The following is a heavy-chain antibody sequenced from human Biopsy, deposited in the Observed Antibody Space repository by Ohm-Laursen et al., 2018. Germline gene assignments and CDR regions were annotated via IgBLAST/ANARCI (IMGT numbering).Heavy chain of an antibody. CDR1: GGSISSGGYY. V-gene: IGHV4-31*03. Sequence: SQTLSLTCSASGGSISSGGYYWSWIRQFPGKGLELLGYIYNVESTYYNPSLKSRVLISGDASRNQYSLKLTSVTAADTAVYYCVRDRRDWYEPWGQGTLVTVSS. CDR2: IYNVEST. J-gene: IGHJ5*02. CDR3: VRDRRDWYEP.